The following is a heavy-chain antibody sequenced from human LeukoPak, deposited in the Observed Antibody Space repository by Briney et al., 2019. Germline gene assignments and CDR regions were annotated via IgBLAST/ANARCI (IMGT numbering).Heavy chain of an antibody. Sequence: ASVKVSCKASGYTFTSYYMHWVRQAPGQGLEWMGIINPSGGSTSYAQKFQGRVTMTRDTSTSTVYMELSSLRSEDTAVYYCARGRDIVVVPAPSMPLSWFDPWGQGTLVTVSS. CDR3: ARGRDIVVVPAPSMPLSWFDP. D-gene: IGHD2-2*01. CDR1: GYTFTSYY. J-gene: IGHJ5*02. V-gene: IGHV1-46*01. CDR2: INPSGGST.